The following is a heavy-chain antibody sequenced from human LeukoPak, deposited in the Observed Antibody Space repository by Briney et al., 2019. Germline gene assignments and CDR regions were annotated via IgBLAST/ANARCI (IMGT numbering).Heavy chain of an antibody. D-gene: IGHD2-2*01. CDR3: ARWADCSNISCRKGFDY. CDR1: GGSISSYY. J-gene: IGHJ4*02. Sequence: SETLSLTCTVSGGSISSYYWIWIRRPPGKGLEWIGYIYYSGSTSYNPSLKSRVTISVDTSKNQFSLNPSSVTAADTAVYYCARWADCSNISCRKGFDYCGQGTLVTVSS. CDR2: IYYSGST. V-gene: IGHV4-59*01.